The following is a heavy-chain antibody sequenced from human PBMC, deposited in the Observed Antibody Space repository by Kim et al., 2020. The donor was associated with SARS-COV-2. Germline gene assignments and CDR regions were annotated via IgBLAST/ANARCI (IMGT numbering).Heavy chain of an antibody. CDR1: GGSISSGSYY. Sequence: SETLSLTCTVSGGSISSGSYYWSWIRQPAGKGLEWIGRIYTSGSTNYNPSLKSRVTISVDTSKNQFSLKLSSVTAADTAVYYCARVYTGSYYTRYYYYYGMDVWGQGTTVTVSS. CDR3: ARVYTGSYYTRYYYYYGMDV. CDR2: IYTSGST. D-gene: IGHD1-26*01. J-gene: IGHJ6*02. V-gene: IGHV4-61*02.